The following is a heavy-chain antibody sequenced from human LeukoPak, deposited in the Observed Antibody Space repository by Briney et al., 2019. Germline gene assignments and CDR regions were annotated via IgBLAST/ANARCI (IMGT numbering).Heavy chain of an antibody. CDR1: GFTFDDYA. J-gene: IGHJ4*02. CDR3: AKEAVAGRHIDY. V-gene: IGHV3-9*01. D-gene: IGHD6-19*01. CDR2: ISWNSGSI. Sequence: GGSLRLSCAASGFTFDDYAMHWVRQAPGKGLEWVSGISWNSGSIGYADSVKGRFTISRDNAKNSLYLQMNSLRAEDTALYYCAKEAVAGRHIDYWGQGTLVTVSS.